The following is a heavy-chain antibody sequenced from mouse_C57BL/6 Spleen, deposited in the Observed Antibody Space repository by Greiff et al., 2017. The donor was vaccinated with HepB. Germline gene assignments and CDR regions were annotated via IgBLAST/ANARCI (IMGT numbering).Heavy chain of an antibody. J-gene: IGHJ3*01. CDR2: ISYDGSN. Sequence: EVQLVESGPGLVKPSQSLSLTCSVTGYSITSGYYWNWIRQFPGNKLEWMGYISYDGSNNYNPSLKNRISITRDTSKNQFFLKLNSVTTEDTATYYCARGDSNAWFAYWGQGTLVTVSA. V-gene: IGHV3-6*01. CDR3: ARGDSNAWFAY. D-gene: IGHD2-5*01. CDR1: GYSITSGYY.